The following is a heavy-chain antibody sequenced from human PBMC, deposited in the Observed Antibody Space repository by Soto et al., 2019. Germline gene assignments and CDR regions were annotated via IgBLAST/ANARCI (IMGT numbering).Heavy chain of an antibody. CDR3: TNGGAVAGEYYYYYGMDV. Sequence: GGPRLSCAASGFTFSNAWMSWVRQAPGKGLEWVGRIKSKTDGGTTDYAAPVKGRFTISRDDSKNTLYLQMNSLKTEDTAVYYCTNGGAVAGEYYYYYGMDVWGQGTTVTVSS. CDR2: IKSKTDGGTT. D-gene: IGHD6-19*01. CDR1: GFTFSNAW. J-gene: IGHJ6*02. V-gene: IGHV3-15*01.